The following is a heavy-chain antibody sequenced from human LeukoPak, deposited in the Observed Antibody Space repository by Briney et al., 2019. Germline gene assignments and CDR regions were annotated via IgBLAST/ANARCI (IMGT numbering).Heavy chain of an antibody. Sequence: SETLSLTCTVSGGSFSSNYWGYIRQPPGKGLEWIGCIYFSGSTNYNPSLKSRVTISIDTSKNQFSLKLGSMTAADTAVYFCARVGPYYGSGSFDFWGQGTLVTVSS. CDR2: IYFSGST. CDR3: ARVGPYYGSGSFDF. D-gene: IGHD3-10*01. J-gene: IGHJ5*01. CDR1: GGSFSSNY. V-gene: IGHV4-59*01.